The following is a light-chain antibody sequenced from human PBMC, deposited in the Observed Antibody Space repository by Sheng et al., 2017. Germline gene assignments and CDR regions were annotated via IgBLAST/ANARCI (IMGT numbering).Light chain of an antibody. CDR3: QQYNTWST. Sequence: EIVMTQSPVTLSVSPGERATLSCRASQSVSSNLAWYQQKPGQAPRLLIYGASTRATGIPARFSGSGSGTEFTLTISSLQSEDFAVYYCQQYNTWSTFGQGTNVEIK. V-gene: IGKV3-15*01. CDR1: QSVSSN. CDR2: GAS. J-gene: IGKJ1*01.